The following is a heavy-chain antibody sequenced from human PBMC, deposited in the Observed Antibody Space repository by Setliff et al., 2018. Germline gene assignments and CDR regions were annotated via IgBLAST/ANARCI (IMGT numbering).Heavy chain of an antibody. CDR1: GYSISSGYY. D-gene: IGHD3-22*01. V-gene: IGHV4-38-2*02. CDR3: AGGLYYYDNLGTLDY. J-gene: IGHJ4*02. CDR2: IYHSGST. Sequence: SETLSLTCTVSGYSISSGYYWGWIRQPPGKGLEWIGSIYHSGSTYYNPSLKSRVTISVDTSKNQFSLKLSSVTAADTAVYYCAGGLYYYDNLGTLDYWGQGTLVTVSS.